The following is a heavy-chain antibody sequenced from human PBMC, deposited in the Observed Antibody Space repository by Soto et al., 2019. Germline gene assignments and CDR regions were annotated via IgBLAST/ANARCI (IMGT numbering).Heavy chain of an antibody. CDR1: GGSISSSSYY. J-gene: IGHJ4*02. CDR2: IYYSGST. CDR3: ARVGALWFGEGGDY. V-gene: IGHV4-39*01. D-gene: IGHD3-10*01. Sequence: QLQLQESGPGLVKPSETLSLTCTVSGGSISSSSYYWGWIRQPPGKGLEWIGSIYYSGSTYYNPSIKSRVTISVDTSKNQFSLKLSSVTAADTAVYYCARVGALWFGEGGDYWGQGTLVTVSS.